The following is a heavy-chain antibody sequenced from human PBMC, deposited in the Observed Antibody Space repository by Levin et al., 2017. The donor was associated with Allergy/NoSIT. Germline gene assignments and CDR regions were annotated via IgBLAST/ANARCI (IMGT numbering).Heavy chain of an antibody. CDR3: ARFPYGSGELFDY. D-gene: IGHD3-10*01. CDR2: IYYSGST. V-gene: IGHV4-31*03. CDR1: GGSISSGGYY. J-gene: IGHJ4*02. Sequence: PSETLSLTCTVSGGSISSGGYYWSWIRQHPGKGLEWIGYIYYSGSTYYNPSLKSRVTISVDTSKNQFSLKLSSVTAADTAVYYCARFPYGSGELFDYWGQGTLVTVSS.